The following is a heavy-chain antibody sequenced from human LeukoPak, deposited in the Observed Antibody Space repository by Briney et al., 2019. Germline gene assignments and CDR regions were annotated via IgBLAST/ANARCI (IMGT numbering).Heavy chain of an antibody. J-gene: IGHJ4*02. V-gene: IGHV3-48*02. CDR1: GFTFSSYS. CDR2: ISSSSSTI. CDR3: ARGAVVHYYGSGSYYSEFDY. Sequence: GGSLRLSCAASGFTFSSYSMNWVRQAPGKGLEWVSYISSSSSTIYYADSAKGRFTISRDNAKNSLCLQMNSLRDEDTAVYYCARGAVVHYYGSGSYYSEFDYWGQGTLVTVSS. D-gene: IGHD3-10*01.